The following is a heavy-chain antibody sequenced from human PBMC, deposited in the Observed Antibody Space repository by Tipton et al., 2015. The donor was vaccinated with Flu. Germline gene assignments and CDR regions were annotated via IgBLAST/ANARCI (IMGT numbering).Heavy chain of an antibody. D-gene: IGHD6-6*01. CDR1: GFTFSSYW. CDR3: ARAVGSSSSY. Sequence: SLRLSCAASGFTFSSYWMHWVRQAPGKGLEWVANIKQDGNEKHYVDSVKGRFTISRDNAKNSLYLQMNSLRAEDTAVYYCARAVGSSSSYWGQGTLVTVSS. J-gene: IGHJ4*02. V-gene: IGHV3-7*01. CDR2: IKQDGNEK.